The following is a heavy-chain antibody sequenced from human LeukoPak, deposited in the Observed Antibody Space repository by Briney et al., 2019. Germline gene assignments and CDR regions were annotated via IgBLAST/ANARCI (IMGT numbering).Heavy chain of an antibody. CDR3: ARDDTAMVLRDFDY. CDR2: FDPEDGET. CDR1: GYTLTELS. J-gene: IGHJ4*02. Sequence: ASVKVSCKVSGYTLTELSMHWVRQAPGKGLEWMGGFDPEDGETIYAQKFQGRVTMTEDTSTDTAYMELSSLRSDDTAVYYCARDDTAMVLRDFDYWGQGTLVTVSS. V-gene: IGHV1-24*01. D-gene: IGHD5-18*01.